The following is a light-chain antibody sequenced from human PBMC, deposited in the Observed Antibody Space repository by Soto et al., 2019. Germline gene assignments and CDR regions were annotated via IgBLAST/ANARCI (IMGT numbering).Light chain of an antibody. V-gene: IGLV1-44*01. CDR1: SSNIGSNT. Sequence: QSVLTQPPSASGTPGQRVTISCPGSSSNIGSNTVNWYQQLPGTAPKLLIYSNNQRPSGVPDRFSGSKSGTSASLAISGLQSEDEADYYCAAWDDSLNGSWVFGGGTKLTVL. CDR2: SNN. CDR3: AAWDDSLNGSWV. J-gene: IGLJ3*02.